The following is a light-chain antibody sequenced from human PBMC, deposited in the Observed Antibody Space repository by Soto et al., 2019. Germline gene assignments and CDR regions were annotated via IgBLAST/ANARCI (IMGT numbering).Light chain of an antibody. CDR2: GAS. Sequence: EIVMTQSPATLSVSPGERAILSCRASKIVSSNVAWYQQKPGQAPRLLIHGASTRATGVPVRFSGSGSGTEFTLTISSLQSEDFAVYYCQQYNTWPPLTFGGGTKVELK. J-gene: IGKJ4*01. CDR3: QQYNTWPPLT. V-gene: IGKV3-15*01. CDR1: KIVSSN.